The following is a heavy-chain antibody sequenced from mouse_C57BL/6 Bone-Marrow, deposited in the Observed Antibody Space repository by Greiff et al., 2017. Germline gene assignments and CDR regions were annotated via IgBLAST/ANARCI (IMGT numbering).Heavy chain of an antibody. D-gene: IGHD1-1*01. V-gene: IGHV1-15*01. J-gene: IGHJ3*01. Sequence: VQVVESGAELVRPGASVTLSCKASGYTFTDYEMHWVKQTPVHGLEWIGAIDPETGGTAYNQKFKGKAMLTADKSSSTAYMELRSLTSEDSAVYYLLLLRYQGAYWGQGTLVTVSA. CDR3: LLLRYQGAY. CDR2: IDPETGGT. CDR1: GYTFTDYE.